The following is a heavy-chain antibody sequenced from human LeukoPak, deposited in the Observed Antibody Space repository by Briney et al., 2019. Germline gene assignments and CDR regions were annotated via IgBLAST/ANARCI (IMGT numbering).Heavy chain of an antibody. CDR2: IYTSGST. CDR3: ARGRACSGGSCYSDFDY. D-gene: IGHD2-15*01. Sequence: SETLSLTCTVSGGSISSGSYYWSWIRQPAGKGLEWIGRIYTSGSTDYNPSLKSRVTISVDTSKNQFSLKLSSVTAADTAVYYCARGRACSGGSCYSDFDYWGQGTLVTVSS. CDR1: GGSISSGSYY. J-gene: IGHJ4*02. V-gene: IGHV4-61*02.